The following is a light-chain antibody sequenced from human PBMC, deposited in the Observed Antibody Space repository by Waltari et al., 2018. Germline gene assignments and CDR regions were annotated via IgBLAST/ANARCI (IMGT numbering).Light chain of an antibody. Sequence: QLVLTQSPSASASLGASVKLTCTLSSWHSSYAIAWHQQQPEKGPRYLMKLNSDGSHSKGDGIPDRFSGSSSGAERYLTIYSLQSEDEADYYCQTWGTGIYVVFGGGTKLTVL. CDR1: SWHSSYA. V-gene: IGLV4-69*01. CDR3: QTWGTGIYVV. J-gene: IGLJ2*01. CDR2: LNSDGSH.